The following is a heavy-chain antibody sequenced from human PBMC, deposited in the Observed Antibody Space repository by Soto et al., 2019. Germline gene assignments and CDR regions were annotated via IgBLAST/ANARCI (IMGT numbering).Heavy chain of an antibody. CDR2: IGPSDSYT. Sequence: GESLKISCKGSGYSFTSYWISWVRQMPGKGLEWMGRIGPSDSYTNYSPSFQGHVTISADKSISTAYLQWSSLKASDTAMYYCASLPIAARPYYYYYGMDVWGQGTTVTVSS. J-gene: IGHJ6*02. D-gene: IGHD6-6*01. CDR3: ASLPIAARPYYYYYGMDV. V-gene: IGHV5-10-1*01. CDR1: GYSFTSYW.